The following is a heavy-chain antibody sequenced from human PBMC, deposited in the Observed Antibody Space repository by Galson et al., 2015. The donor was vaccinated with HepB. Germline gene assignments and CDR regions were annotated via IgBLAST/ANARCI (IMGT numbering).Heavy chain of an antibody. V-gene: IGHV2-70*11. CDR1: GFSLSTSTMC. CDR2: IDWDGDK. Sequence: PALVKPTQTLTLPCTFSGFSLSTSTMCVSWIRQPPGKALEWLARIDWDGDKHYSTSLKTRLTISKDTSKNQVVLIMTNMDPEDTATYYCARITYNLPRDGMDVWGQGTTVTVSS. D-gene: IGHD1-1*01. CDR3: ARITYNLPRDGMDV. J-gene: IGHJ6*02.